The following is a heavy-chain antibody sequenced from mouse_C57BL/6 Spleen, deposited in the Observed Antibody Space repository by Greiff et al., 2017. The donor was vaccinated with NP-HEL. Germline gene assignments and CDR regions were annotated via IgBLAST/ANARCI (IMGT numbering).Heavy chain of an antibody. V-gene: IGHV1-15*01. CDR3: TRNYYDYDGGFAY. D-gene: IGHD2-4*01. CDR1: GYTFTDYE. Sequence: QVQLQQSGAELVRPGASVTLSCKASGYTFTDYEMHWVKQTPVHGLEWIGAIDPETGGTAYNQKFKGKAILTADKSSSTAYMELRSLTSEDSAVYYCTRNYYDYDGGFAYWGQGTLVTVSA. CDR2: IDPETGGT. J-gene: IGHJ3*01.